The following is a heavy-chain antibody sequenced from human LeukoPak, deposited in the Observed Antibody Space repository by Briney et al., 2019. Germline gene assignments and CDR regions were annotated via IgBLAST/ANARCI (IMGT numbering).Heavy chain of an antibody. CDR3: ARGFDGYYGFDI. J-gene: IGHJ3*02. D-gene: IGHD5-24*01. Sequence: PGGSLRLSCAASGFTFTTYWMSWVRQAPGKGLEWVANINQDGIEKYYVASVKGRFTISRDNAKNSMYVQMNSLRAEDTAVYYCARGFDGYYGFDIWGQGTMLTVSS. CDR2: INQDGIEK. V-gene: IGHV3-7*05. CDR1: GFTFTTYW.